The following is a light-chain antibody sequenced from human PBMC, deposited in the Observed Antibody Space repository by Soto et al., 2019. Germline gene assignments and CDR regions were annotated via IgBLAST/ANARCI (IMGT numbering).Light chain of an antibody. J-gene: IGKJ4*01. V-gene: IGKV3-15*01. CDR3: QHLNNWTLT. CDR2: GAS. CDR1: QNVLGH. Sequence: IVMTQSPASQCVSPGERATDSCRASQNVLGHLAWYPHKPGQAPVLVIYGASTRATGIPARFSVNRSGTEFTLTLNRLKSAAFAVYDGQHLNNWTLTFGGGTKVDIK.